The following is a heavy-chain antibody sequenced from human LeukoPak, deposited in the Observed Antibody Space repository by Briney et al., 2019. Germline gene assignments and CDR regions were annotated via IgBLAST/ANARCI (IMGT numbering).Heavy chain of an antibody. D-gene: IGHD3-3*01. Sequence: GGSLRLSCAASEFTFCSYTMHWVRQAPGTGLEWVSSISSSSSYIYYADSVKGRFTISRDNDKNSVFLKMNSLRVDDTAIYYCAKDARIFGVINYFDSWGQGTLVTVSS. J-gene: IGHJ4*02. CDR1: EFTFCSYT. CDR2: ISSSSSYI. V-gene: IGHV3-21*01. CDR3: AKDARIFGVINYFDS.